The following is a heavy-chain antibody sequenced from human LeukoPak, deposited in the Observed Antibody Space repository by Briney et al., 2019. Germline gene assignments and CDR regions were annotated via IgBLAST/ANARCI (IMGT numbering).Heavy chain of an antibody. CDR3: ARDETYSDVWSGSAGGGKGNYLDY. Sequence: SETLSLTCAVYGGSFSGYYWSWIRQPPGKGLEWIGSIYHSGRTHYNPSLKSRVIISVDTSKNYFSLKLSSVTAADTAMYYCARDETYSDVWSGSAGGGKGNYLDYWGQGILVTVSS. D-gene: IGHD3-3*01. J-gene: IGHJ4*02. CDR2: IYHSGRT. CDR1: GGSFSGYY. V-gene: IGHV4-34*01.